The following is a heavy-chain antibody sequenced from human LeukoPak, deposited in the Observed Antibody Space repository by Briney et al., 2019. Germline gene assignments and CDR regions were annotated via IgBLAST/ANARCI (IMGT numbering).Heavy chain of an antibody. Sequence: GGSLRLSCAASGFTFDDYAMHWVRQAPGKGLEWVSGISWNSSSIGYADSVKGRFTISRDNAKNSLYLQMNSLRAEDTALYYCAKDLDSSGWEYDAFDIWGQGTMVTVSS. V-gene: IGHV3-9*01. CDR1: GFTFDDYA. CDR3: AKDLDSSGWEYDAFDI. CDR2: ISWNSSSI. D-gene: IGHD6-19*01. J-gene: IGHJ3*02.